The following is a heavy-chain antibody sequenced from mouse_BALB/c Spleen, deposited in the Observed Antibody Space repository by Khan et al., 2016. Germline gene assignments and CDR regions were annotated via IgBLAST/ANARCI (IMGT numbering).Heavy chain of an antibody. J-gene: IGHJ2*01. CDR1: GFNIKDTF. D-gene: IGHD2-3*01. Sequence: VQLQQSGAELVKPGASVKLSCTASGFNIKDTFLHWVKQRPEQGLEWLGRIDPANGDTKYDPNFQGKATITADTSSNTAYLHLSSLTSEDTAVYYCAPIYEGYYRYWGQGTTLTVSS. CDR2: IDPANGDT. CDR3: APIYEGYYRY. V-gene: IGHV14-3*02.